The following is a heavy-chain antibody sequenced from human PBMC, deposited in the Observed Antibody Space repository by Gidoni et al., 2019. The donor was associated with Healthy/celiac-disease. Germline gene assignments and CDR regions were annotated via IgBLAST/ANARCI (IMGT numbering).Heavy chain of an antibody. CDR3: ARDGTGTIYYYYYGMDV. D-gene: IGHD1-7*01. CDR1: GFTFSSYS. CDR2: ISSSSSYI. J-gene: IGHJ6*02. V-gene: IGHV3-21*01. Sequence: VQLVESGGGLVKPGGSLRLSCAASGFTFSSYSMNWVRPAPGKGLEWVASISSSSSYIYYADSVKGRFTISRDNAKNSLYLQMNSLRAEDTAVYYCARDGTGTIYYYYYGMDVWGQGTTVTVSS.